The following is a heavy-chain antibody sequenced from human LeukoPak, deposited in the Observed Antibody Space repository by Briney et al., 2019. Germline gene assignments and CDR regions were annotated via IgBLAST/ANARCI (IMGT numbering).Heavy chain of an antibody. Sequence: GGSLRLSCAASGFTFSSSAMSWVRQVPGKGLEWVSGISASGGSTYYADSVRGRFTISRDNSKNTLYVQMNSLRDEDTAVHYCAKDQRWESPHYLDSWGQGTLVTVSS. CDR1: GFTFSSSA. J-gene: IGHJ4*02. D-gene: IGHD1-26*01. CDR2: ISASGGST. V-gene: IGHV3-23*01. CDR3: AKDQRWESPHYLDS.